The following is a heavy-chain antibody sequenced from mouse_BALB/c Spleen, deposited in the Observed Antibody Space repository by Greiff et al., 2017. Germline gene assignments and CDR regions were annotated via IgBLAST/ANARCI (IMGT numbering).Heavy chain of an antibody. CDR1: GFTFSSYT. V-gene: IGHV5-12-2*01. CDR2: ISNGGGST. Sequence: EVKLVESGGGLVQPGGSLKLSCAASGFTFSSYTMSWVRQTPEKRLEWVAYISNGGGSTYYPDTVKGRFTISRDNAKNTLYLQMSSLKSEDTAMYYCARHGDYYGSSPAWFAYWGQGTLVTVSA. D-gene: IGHD1-1*01. CDR3: ARHGDYYGSSPAWFAY. J-gene: IGHJ3*01.